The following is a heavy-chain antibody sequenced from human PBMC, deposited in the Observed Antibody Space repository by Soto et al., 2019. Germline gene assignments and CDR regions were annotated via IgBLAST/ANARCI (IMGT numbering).Heavy chain of an antibody. D-gene: IGHD5-12*01. CDR2: IYRGGST. Sequence: EVQLVESGGGLVQPGGSLRLSCAASGFTVSSNYMSWVRQAPGKGLEWVSVIYRGGSTYYADSVKGRFTISRDNSKNTLYLQMNSLRAEDTAVYYCARVHSGYDYGRDYYYYMDVWGKGTTVTVSS. CDR1: GFTVSSNY. CDR3: ARVHSGYDYGRDYYYYMDV. V-gene: IGHV3-66*01. J-gene: IGHJ6*03.